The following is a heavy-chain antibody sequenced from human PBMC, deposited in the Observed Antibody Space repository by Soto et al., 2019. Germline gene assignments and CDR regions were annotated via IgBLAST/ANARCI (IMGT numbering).Heavy chain of an antibody. CDR2: MNPNSGNT. Sequence: ASVKVSCKASGYTFTSYDINWVRQATGQGLEWMGWMNPNSGNTGYAQKFQGRVTMTRNTSISTAYMELSSLRSEDTAVYYCARDARVHYDILTGPLLAVSSYYCYMDVWGKGTTVTVSS. V-gene: IGHV1-8*01. D-gene: IGHD3-9*01. CDR3: ARDARVHYDILTGPLLAVSSYYCYMDV. CDR1: GYTFTSYD. J-gene: IGHJ6*03.